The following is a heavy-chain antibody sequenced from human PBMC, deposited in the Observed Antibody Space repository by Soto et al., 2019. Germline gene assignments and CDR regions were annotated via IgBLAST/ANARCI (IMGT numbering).Heavy chain of an antibody. CDR1: GFTLTTYT. Sequence: EVQLVESGGGLVKPGGSLRLSCVASGFTLTTYTMNWVRQAPGMGLEWVSSINGRGNYKYYTDSVEGRFTISRDNAKNSLYLHMTSLAAEDTAVYYCAREGSVVGATSAFVYWGQGTLVTASS. CDR2: INGRGNYK. V-gene: IGHV3-21*01. CDR3: AREGSVVGATSAFVY. J-gene: IGHJ4*02. D-gene: IGHD1-26*01.